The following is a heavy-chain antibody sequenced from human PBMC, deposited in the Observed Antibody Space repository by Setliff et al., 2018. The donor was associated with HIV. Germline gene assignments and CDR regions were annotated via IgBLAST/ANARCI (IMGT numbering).Heavy chain of an antibody. CDR3: ARHQAPYYGSSGRCYLGHAFET. V-gene: IGHV1-3*01. CDR1: GYTFTNYV. J-gene: IGHJ3*02. D-gene: IGHD3-22*01. CDR2: INAGNGDT. Sequence: ASVKVSCKASGYTFTNYVIHWVRQAPGQRLEWMGWINAGNGDTKYSQKFQGRVTITTDASASTAYMELNSLSSEDTAVYYCARHQAPYYGSSGRCYLGHAFETWGQGTMVTVSS.